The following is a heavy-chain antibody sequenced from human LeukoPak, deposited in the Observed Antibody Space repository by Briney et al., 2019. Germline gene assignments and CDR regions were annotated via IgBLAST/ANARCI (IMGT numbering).Heavy chain of an antibody. CDR1: GYTFTSYG. Sequence: ASVKVSCKASGYTFTSYGISWVRQAPGQGLEWMGWISAYNGNTNYAQKLQGRVTMTTDTSTSTAYMELRSLRSDDTAVYYCARAGWGDDSWSGPTINWVDPWGQGTLITVSS. V-gene: IGHV1-18*01. J-gene: IGHJ5*02. CDR2: ISAYNGNT. D-gene: IGHD3-3*01. CDR3: ARAGWGDDSWSGPTINWVDP.